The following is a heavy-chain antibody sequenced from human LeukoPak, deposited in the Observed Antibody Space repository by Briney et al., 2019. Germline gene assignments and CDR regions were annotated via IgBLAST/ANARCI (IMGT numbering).Heavy chain of an antibody. CDR3: ARGRNSMVRGVIITEDF. J-gene: IGHJ4*02. CDR1: GYTFTSYD. V-gene: IGHV1-8*01. D-gene: IGHD3-10*01. Sequence: GASVTVSCKSSGYTFTSYDINWVRQATGQGLEWVGWMNPNSGNTGYAQKFQGRVTMTRNTSISTAYMELSSLRSEDTAVYYCARGRNSMVRGVIITEDFWGQGTLVTVSS. CDR2: MNPNSGNT.